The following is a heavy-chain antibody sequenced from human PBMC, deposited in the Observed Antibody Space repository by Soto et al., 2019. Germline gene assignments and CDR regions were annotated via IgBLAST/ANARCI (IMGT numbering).Heavy chain of an antibody. D-gene: IGHD3-3*01. CDR1: GGSISSSNW. CDR2: IYYSGST. J-gene: IGHJ4*02. Sequence: PSETLSLTCAVSGGSISSSNWWSWVRQPPGKGLEWIGYIYYSGSTNYNPSLKSRVTISVDTSKNQFSLKLSSVTAADTAVYYCASTDPFTKHFYYWGQGTLVTVSS. CDR3: ASTDPFTKHFYY. V-gene: IGHV4-4*02.